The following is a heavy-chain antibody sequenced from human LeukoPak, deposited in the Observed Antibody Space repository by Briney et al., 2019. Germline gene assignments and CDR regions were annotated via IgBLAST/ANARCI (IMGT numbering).Heavy chain of an antibody. Sequence: SETLSLTCAVSGGSFSGYYWSWIRQPPGKGLEWIGEINHSGSTNYNPSLKSRVTISVDTSKNQFSLKLSSVTAADTAVYYCARQLVRGVITLFDYWGQGTLVTVSS. CDR2: INHSGST. CDR3: ARQLVRGVITLFDY. D-gene: IGHD3-10*01. CDR1: GGSFSGYY. J-gene: IGHJ4*02. V-gene: IGHV4-34*01.